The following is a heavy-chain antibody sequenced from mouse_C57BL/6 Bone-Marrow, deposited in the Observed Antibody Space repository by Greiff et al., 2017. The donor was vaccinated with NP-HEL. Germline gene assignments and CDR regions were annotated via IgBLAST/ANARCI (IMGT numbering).Heavy chain of an antibody. J-gene: IGHJ2*01. CDR3: ARFDGPDY. CDR2: IYPGSGST. D-gene: IGHD2-3*01. V-gene: IGHV1-55*01. CDR1: GYTFTSYW. Sequence: QVQLQQPGAELVKPGASVKMSCKASGYTFTSYWITWVKQRPGQGLEWIGDIYPGSGSTNYNEKFKSKATLTVDKPSSTAYMQRSSLTSEDSAVYYCARFDGPDYWGQGTTLTVSS.